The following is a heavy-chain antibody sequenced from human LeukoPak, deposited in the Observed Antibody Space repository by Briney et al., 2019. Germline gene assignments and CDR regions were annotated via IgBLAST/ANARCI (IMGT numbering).Heavy chain of an antibody. CDR1: GFTFSSYE. V-gene: IGHV3-48*03. Sequence: GGSLRLSCAASGFTFSSYEMNWVRQAPEKGLEWVSYISSSGSTIYYADSVKGRFTISRDNAKNSLYLQMNSLRAEDTAVYYCARDGYSGYDDAFDIWGQGTMVTVSS. D-gene: IGHD5-12*01. CDR3: ARDGYSGYDDAFDI. CDR2: ISSSGSTI. J-gene: IGHJ3*02.